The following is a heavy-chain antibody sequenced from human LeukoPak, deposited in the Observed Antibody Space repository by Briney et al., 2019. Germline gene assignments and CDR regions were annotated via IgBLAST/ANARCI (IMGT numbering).Heavy chain of an antibody. CDR2: INSGGTTT. D-gene: IGHD3-10*01. V-gene: IGHV3-74*01. CDR3: VRYLGVKAGDL. J-gene: IGHJ5*02. CDR1: GFTLTGLW. Sequence: GGPLRPSCAASGFTLTGLWMHWVRQPPGKGLEWVSGINSGGTTTTYADSVKGRFTISRDNAKNTLFLQMNSLTVEDTAVYYCVRYLGVKAGDLWGQGSLVTVSS.